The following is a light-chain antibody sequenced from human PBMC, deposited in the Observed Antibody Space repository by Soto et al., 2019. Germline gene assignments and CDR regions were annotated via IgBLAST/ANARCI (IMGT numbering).Light chain of an antibody. CDR3: LLAYSGARSVV. J-gene: IGLJ2*01. CDR1: TGPVTSGHY. V-gene: IGLV7-46*01. Sequence: QTVVTQEPSLTVSPGGTVTFTCASSTGPVTSGHYPYWFQQKPGQAPRTLITDASNKHSWTPARFSGSLLGGKAVLTLSGAQPEDEAEYYCLLAYSGARSVVFGGGTKVTVL. CDR2: DAS.